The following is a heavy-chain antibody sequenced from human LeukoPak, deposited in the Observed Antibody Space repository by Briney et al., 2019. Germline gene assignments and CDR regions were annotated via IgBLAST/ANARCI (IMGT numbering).Heavy chain of an antibody. Sequence: SETLSLTCTVSGGSISSYYWSWIRQPAGKGLEWIGRIYTSGSTNYNPSLKSRVTMSVDTSKNQFPLKLSSVTAADTAVYYCARERSSWGYYYYYYMDVWGKGTTVTVSS. CDR1: GGSISSYY. CDR3: ARERSSWGYYYYYYMDV. J-gene: IGHJ6*03. V-gene: IGHV4-4*07. D-gene: IGHD6-13*01. CDR2: IYTSGST.